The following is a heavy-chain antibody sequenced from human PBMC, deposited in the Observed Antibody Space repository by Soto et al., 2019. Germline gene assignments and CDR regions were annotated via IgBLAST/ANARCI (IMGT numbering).Heavy chain of an antibody. Sequence: QVQLVESGGGVVQPGRSLRLSCAGSGFTFSNYGLHWVRQAPGKGLEWVAVISYDGSHKYYADSVKGRFTISRDNSNNILSLQMYSLRAEDTAVYSCAKDGAPRYCGGGSGHPAGAYWGQGTLVTVSS. V-gene: IGHV3-30*18. J-gene: IGHJ4*02. CDR1: GFTFSNYG. CDR3: AKDGAPRYCGGGSGHPAGAY. D-gene: IGHD2-15*01. CDR2: ISYDGSHK.